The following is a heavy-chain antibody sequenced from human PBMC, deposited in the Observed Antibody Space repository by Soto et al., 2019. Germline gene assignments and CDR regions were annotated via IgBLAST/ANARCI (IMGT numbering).Heavy chain of an antibody. V-gene: IGHV4-38-2*01. Sequence: SETLSLTCAVSGYSISSGYYWGWIRQPPGKGLEWIGSIYHSGSTYYNPSLKSRVTISVDTSKNQFSLKLSSVTAADTAVYYCARIGLGYCSGGSCSGAFNWFVPWGQGTLVTVSS. D-gene: IGHD2-15*01. CDR3: ARIGLGYCSGGSCSGAFNWFVP. J-gene: IGHJ5*02. CDR1: GYSISSGYY. CDR2: IYHSGST.